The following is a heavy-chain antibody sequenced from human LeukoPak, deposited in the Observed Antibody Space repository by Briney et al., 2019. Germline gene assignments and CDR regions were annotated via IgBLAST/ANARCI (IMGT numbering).Heavy chain of an antibody. CDR2: INHSGST. Sequence: SETLSLTCAVYGGSFSGYYWSWIRQPPGKGLEWIGEINHSGSTNYNPSLKSRVTISVDTSKNQFSLKLSSVTAADTAVYYCARGGYSYRLGANWLDPWGQGTLVTVSS. CDR3: ARGGYSYRLGANWLDP. V-gene: IGHV4-34*01. D-gene: IGHD5-18*01. J-gene: IGHJ5*02. CDR1: GGSFSGYY.